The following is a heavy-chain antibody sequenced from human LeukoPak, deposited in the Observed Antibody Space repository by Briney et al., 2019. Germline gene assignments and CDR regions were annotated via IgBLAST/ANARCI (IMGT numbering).Heavy chain of an antibody. Sequence: GASVKVSCKASGGTFSSFAISWVRQAPGQGLEWMGGIIPIFGTANYAQKFQGRVTITTDESTSTAYMELSSLRSEDTAVYYCATSEVHYYGSEYYFDCWGQGTLVTVSS. CDR1: GGTFSSFA. J-gene: IGHJ4*02. V-gene: IGHV1-69*05. CDR3: ATSEVHYYGSEYYFDC. D-gene: IGHD3-10*01. CDR2: IIPIFGTA.